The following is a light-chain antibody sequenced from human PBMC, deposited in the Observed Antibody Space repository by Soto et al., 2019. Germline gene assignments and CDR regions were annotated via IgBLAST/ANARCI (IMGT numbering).Light chain of an antibody. J-gene: IGKJ2*01. CDR2: DVS. Sequence: DIQMTQSPSTLSASIGDRVTITCRASQSINGRLAWYQQKPGRPPKLLIYDVSFLESGVPSRFSDSGSGTDFNLTISSLRPDDFATFYCQQYKVYPYTFGQGTRLDIQ. CDR1: QSINGR. V-gene: IGKV1-5*01. CDR3: QQYKVYPYT.